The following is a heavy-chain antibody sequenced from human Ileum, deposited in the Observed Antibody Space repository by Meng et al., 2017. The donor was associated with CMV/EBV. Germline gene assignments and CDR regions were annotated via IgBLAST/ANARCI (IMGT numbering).Heavy chain of an antibody. J-gene: IGHJ2*01. D-gene: IGHD7-27*01. CDR3: ARTGDAGYFDL. Sequence: VQLGRAGGGVKKPGASVKVSCKASGYTFISYYMHWVRQAPGQGLEWMGLINPNGGSTGYAQKFQGRVTMTRDTSTGTVYMELSSLRSEDTAVYYCARTGDAGYFDLWGRGTLVTVSS. CDR1: GYTFISYY. CDR2: INPNGGST. V-gene: IGHV1-46*01.